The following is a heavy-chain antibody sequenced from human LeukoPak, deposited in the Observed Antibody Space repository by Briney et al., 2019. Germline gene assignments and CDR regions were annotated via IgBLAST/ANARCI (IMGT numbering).Heavy chain of an antibody. CDR3: ARVDCSTSCYRSWFDP. J-gene: IGHJ5*02. V-gene: IGHV1-69*05. CDR1: GGTFISYA. Sequence: SVKVSCKASGGTFISYAISWVRQAPGQGLEWMGGSIPIFGTANYAQKFQGRVTITTDESTSTAYMELSSLRSEDTAVYYCARVDCSTSCYRSWFDPWGQGTLVTVSS. D-gene: IGHD2-2*01. CDR2: SIPIFGTA.